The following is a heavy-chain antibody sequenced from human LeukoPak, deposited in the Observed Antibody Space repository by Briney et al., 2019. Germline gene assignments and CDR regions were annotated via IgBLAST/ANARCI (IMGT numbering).Heavy chain of an antibody. J-gene: IGHJ3*02. CDR2: IKQDGSEE. D-gene: IGHD3-22*01. CDR1: GFTFSTSW. Sequence: GGSLRLSCAASGFTFSTSWMTWVRQAPGKGLEWVANIKQDGSEEYYVDSVKGRFSISRDNAKNSLYLQMNDLRADDTAVYYCAREPYDNSGSYYAAFDIWGQGTMVAVSS. V-gene: IGHV3-7*01. CDR3: AREPYDNSGSYYAAFDI.